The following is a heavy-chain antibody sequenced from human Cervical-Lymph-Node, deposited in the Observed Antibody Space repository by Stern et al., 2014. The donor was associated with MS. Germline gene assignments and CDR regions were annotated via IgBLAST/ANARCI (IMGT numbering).Heavy chain of an antibody. CDR2: INPKNGDT. Sequence: QVQLVESGAEVKKPGASVKVSCKPSGFTFSNYYIHWLRQAPGQRPEWMGRINPKNGDTKYATKFQGRGTMTRDTSVGLGSLGVPRLRLDYTAIYYCAANMDFWGQGTPVTVSS. J-gene: IGHJ6*02. CDR3: AANMDF. CDR1: GFTFSNYY. V-gene: IGHV1-2*02.